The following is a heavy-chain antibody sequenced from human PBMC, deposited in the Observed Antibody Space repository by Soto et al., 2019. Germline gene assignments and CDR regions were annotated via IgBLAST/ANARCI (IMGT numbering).Heavy chain of an antibody. Sequence: SETLSLTCAVYGWSFSGYYWSWIRQPPGKGLEWIGEINHSGSTNYNPSLKSRVTISVDTSKNQFSLKLSSVTAADTAVYYCAGAYYDFWSGYYDYYYYYGMDVWGQGTTVTVSS. CDR2: INHSGST. D-gene: IGHD3-3*01. CDR3: AGAYYDFWSGYYDYYYYYGMDV. V-gene: IGHV4-34*01. J-gene: IGHJ6*02. CDR1: GWSFSGYY.